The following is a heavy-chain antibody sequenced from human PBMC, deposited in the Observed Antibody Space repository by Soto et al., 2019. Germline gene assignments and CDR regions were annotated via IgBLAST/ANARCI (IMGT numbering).Heavy chain of an antibody. CDR3: ARRDRSGFSYWLDT. V-gene: IGHV4-31*03. J-gene: IGHJ5*02. CDR1: GGSISDGYY. D-gene: IGHD3-22*01. Sequence: LSLTCTVSGGSISDGYYWTWIRQHPGKGLEWIGSISASGSTSYNPSLKSRLTVSVDKSKNQFSLNLRSVTAADTAVYYCARRDRSGFSYWLDTWGQGXLVTVYS. CDR2: ISASGST.